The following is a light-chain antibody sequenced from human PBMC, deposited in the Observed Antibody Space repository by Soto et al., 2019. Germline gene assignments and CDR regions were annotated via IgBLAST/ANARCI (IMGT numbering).Light chain of an antibody. CDR3: QQSYKTPRT. CDR2: AAS. CDR1: QSISSY. Sequence: DIQMTQSPSSLSASVGDRVTITCRASQSISSYLNWYQQKPGKAPKLLIYAASSLQSVVPSRFSGSGSATDFMLTISSLQPEDFATYYCQQSYKTPRTFGQGTKVEIK. J-gene: IGKJ1*01. V-gene: IGKV1-39*01.